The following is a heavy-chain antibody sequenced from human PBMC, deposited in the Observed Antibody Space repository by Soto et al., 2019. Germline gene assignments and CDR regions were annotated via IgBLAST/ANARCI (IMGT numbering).Heavy chain of an antibody. CDR1: GGTYSSYA. D-gene: IGHD6-13*01. V-gene: IGHV1-69*01. CDR3: ARGSDLIIWYSWYCDL. J-gene: IGHJ2*01. CDR2: IIPIFGTA. Sequence: QVQLVQSGAEVKKPGSSVKVSCKASGGTYSSYAISWVRQAPGQGLEWMGGIIPIFGTANYAQKFQGRVTTTADESTSTAYRELSSLRSEDTAVYYCARGSDLIIWYSWYCDLWGRGTLVTVSS.